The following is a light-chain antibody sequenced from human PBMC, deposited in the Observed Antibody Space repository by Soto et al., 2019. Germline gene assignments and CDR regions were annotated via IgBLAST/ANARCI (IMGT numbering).Light chain of an antibody. Sequence: EVVLTQYPGTLSLSPGERATLSCRTSQNISTTYLAWYQQKPGQAPRLLMSRTSRRATGIPDRFSGSGSGTDFTLSISRLEPEDFAVYYCQHYGDSAPFTFGPGTKVDVK. V-gene: IGKV3-20*01. CDR2: RTS. J-gene: IGKJ3*01. CDR1: QNISTTY. CDR3: QHYGDSAPFT.